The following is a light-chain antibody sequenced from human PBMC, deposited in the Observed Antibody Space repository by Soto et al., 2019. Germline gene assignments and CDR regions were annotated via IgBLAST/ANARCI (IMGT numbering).Light chain of an antibody. V-gene: IGLV2-18*01. CDR3: AAWDDSLNGYV. CDR1: STDFVSYNR. CDR2: EAR. J-gene: IGLJ1*01. Sequence: QSVLTQPPSVSGSPGQSVTISCTGTSTDFVSYNRVSWYQQPPGTAPKLIIYEARNRPSGVPDRFSGSKSGTSASLAISGLQSEDEADYYCAAWDDSLNGYVFGAETKLTVL.